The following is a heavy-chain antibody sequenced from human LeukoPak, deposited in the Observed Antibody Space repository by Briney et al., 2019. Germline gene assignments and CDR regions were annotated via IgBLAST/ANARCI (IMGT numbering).Heavy chain of an antibody. CDR3: ARDLILADSSGSSAHDY. CDR1: GFTFSSYS. Sequence: PGGSLRLSCAASGFTFSSYSMNWVRQAPGKGLEWVSSISSSSSYIYYADSVKGRSTISRDNAKNSLYLQMNSLRAEDTAVYYCARDLILADSSGSSAHDYWGQGTLVTVSS. CDR2: ISSSSSYI. J-gene: IGHJ4*02. D-gene: IGHD2-15*01. V-gene: IGHV3-21*01.